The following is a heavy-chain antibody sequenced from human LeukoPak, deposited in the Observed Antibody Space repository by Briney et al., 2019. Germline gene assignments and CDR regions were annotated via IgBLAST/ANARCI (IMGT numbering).Heavy chain of an antibody. D-gene: IGHD3-22*01. CDR1: GGSFSGYY. CDR2: INHSGST. Sequence: PSETLSLTCAVYGGSFSGYYWSWIRQPPGKGLEWIGEINHSGSTYYNPSLKSRVTISVDTSKNQFSLKLSSVTAADTAVYYCAREGNYYDSSGYYYGFDYWGQGTLVTVSS. J-gene: IGHJ4*02. V-gene: IGHV4-34*01. CDR3: AREGNYYDSSGYYYGFDY.